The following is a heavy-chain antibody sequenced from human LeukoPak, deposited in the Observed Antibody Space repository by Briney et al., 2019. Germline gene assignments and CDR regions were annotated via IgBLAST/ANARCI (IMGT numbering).Heavy chain of an antibody. Sequence: SETLSLTCTVSGGSISSSSYYWGWIRQPPGKGLEWIGSIYYSGSTYYNPSLKSRVTISVDTSKNQFSLKLSSVTAADTAVYYCAREITPPGGDYVSLTDYWGQGTLVTVSS. V-gene: IGHV4-39*07. D-gene: IGHD4-17*01. CDR2: IYYSGST. CDR3: AREITPPGGDYVSLTDY. J-gene: IGHJ4*02. CDR1: GGSISSSSYY.